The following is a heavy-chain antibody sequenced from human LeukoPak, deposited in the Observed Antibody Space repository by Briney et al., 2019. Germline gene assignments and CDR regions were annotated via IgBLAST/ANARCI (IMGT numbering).Heavy chain of an antibody. Sequence: SETLSLTCTVSGGSISSYYWSWIRQPPGKGLEWIGYIYYSGSTNYNPSLKSRVTISVDTSKNQFSLKLSSVTAADTAVYYCARRAYDILTGYPTNNWFDPWGQGTLVTVSS. CDR3: ARRAYDILTGYPTNNWFDP. D-gene: IGHD3-9*01. CDR2: IYYSGST. CDR1: GGSISSYY. V-gene: IGHV4-59*08. J-gene: IGHJ5*02.